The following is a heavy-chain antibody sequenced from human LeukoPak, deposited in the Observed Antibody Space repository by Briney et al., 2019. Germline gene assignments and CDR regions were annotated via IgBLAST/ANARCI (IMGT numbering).Heavy chain of an antibody. V-gene: IGHV3-21*01. CDR2: ISSSSSYI. J-gene: IGHJ3*02. D-gene: IGHD3-10*01. CDR1: GFTFSSYS. CDR3: ARDRFGAFDI. Sequence: GALRLSCAASGFTFSSYSMNWVRQAPGKGLEWVSSISSSSSYIYYADSVKGRFTISRDNAKNSLYLQMNSLRAEDTAVYYCARDRFGAFDIWGQGTMVTVSS.